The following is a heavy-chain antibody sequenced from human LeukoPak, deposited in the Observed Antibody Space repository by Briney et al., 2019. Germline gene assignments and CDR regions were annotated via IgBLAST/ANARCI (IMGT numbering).Heavy chain of an antibody. J-gene: IGHJ4*02. CDR1: GGSISSYY. CDR3: ARGVDSSSSTDYFDY. D-gene: IGHD6-6*01. CDR2: IYYSGST. V-gene: IGHV4-59*01. Sequence: SETLSLTCTVSGGSISSYYWSWIRQPPGKGLEWIGYIYYSGSTNYNPSLKSRVTISVDTSKNQFSLKLSSVTAADTAVYYCARGVDSSSSTDYFDYWGQGTLVTVSS.